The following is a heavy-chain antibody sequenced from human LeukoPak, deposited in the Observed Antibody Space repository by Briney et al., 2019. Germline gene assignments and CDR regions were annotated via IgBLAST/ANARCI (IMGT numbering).Heavy chain of an antibody. D-gene: IGHD6-13*01. V-gene: IGHV3-30-3*01. Sequence: GGSLRLSCAASGFSFSSYTLHWVRQAPGEGLQWLGFSSYDGSNDFYTDSVKGRFTISRDNSKNTLSLQMNSLRVDDTAVYYCAREGVYSSSWYFDCWGQGALVTVSS. CDR3: AREGVYSSSWYFDC. J-gene: IGHJ4*02. CDR1: GFSFSSYT. CDR2: SSYDGSND.